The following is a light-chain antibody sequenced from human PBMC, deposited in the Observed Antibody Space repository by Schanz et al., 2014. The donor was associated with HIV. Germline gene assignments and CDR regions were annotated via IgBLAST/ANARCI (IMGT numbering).Light chain of an antibody. CDR2: EVS. V-gene: IGLV2-8*01. Sequence: QSALTQPPSASGSPGQSVTISCTGTSSDVGGYNYAPWYQQHPGKAPKLMIFEVSRRPSGVPDRFSGSKSGTSASLAITGLQAEDEADYYCQSYDSSLRGVFGTGTKLTVL. J-gene: IGLJ1*01. CDR1: SSDVGGYNY. CDR3: QSYDSSLRGV.